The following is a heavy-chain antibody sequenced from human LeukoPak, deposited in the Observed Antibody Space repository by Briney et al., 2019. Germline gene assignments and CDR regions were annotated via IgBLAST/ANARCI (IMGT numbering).Heavy chain of an antibody. Sequence: GGSLRLSCAASGFTSSSYWMSCVRQAPGKGLEGVTNIKQDGSEEYYVDSVKGRFTISRVNAKNSLYLQMNSLRAEDTAVYYCARDEGYDYNWFDPWGQGTLVTVSS. CDR2: IKQDGSEE. CDR1: GFTSSSYW. CDR3: ARDEGYDYNWFDP. D-gene: IGHD5-12*01. V-gene: IGHV3-7*01. J-gene: IGHJ5*02.